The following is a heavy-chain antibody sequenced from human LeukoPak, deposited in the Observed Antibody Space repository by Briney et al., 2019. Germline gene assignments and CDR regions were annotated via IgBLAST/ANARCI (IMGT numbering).Heavy chain of an antibody. CDR3: AKGKGGVIVLDAFDI. CDR1: GFTFSSYA. J-gene: IGHJ3*02. Sequence: GGSLRLSCAASGFTFSSYAMSWVRQAPGKGLEWVAVISYDGSNKYYADSVKGRFTISRDNSKNTLYLQMNSLRAEDTAVYYCAKGKGGVIVLDAFDIWGQGTMVTVSS. V-gene: IGHV3-30*04. D-gene: IGHD3-16*02. CDR2: ISYDGSNK.